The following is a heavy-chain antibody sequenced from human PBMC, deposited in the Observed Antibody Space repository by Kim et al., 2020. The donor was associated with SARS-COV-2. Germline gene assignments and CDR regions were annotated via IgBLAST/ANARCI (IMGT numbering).Heavy chain of an antibody. Sequence: GGSLRLSCAASGFTFSGYGMHWVRQAPGKGLEWVAVISYDGSNKYYADSVKGRFTMSRDNSKDTLYLQMNSLRGEDTAVYYCAREYFGGSGRFDYWGQGTLVTVSS. CDR3: AREYFGGSGRFDY. CDR2: ISYDGSNK. CDR1: GFTFSGYG. V-gene: IGHV3-33*05. J-gene: IGHJ4*02. D-gene: IGHD3-10*01.